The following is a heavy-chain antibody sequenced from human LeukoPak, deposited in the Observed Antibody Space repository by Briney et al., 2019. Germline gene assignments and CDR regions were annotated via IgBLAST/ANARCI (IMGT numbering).Heavy chain of an antibody. CDR2: IRYDGSNK. J-gene: IGHJ4*02. Sequence: GGSLRLSCAASGFTFSSYGMHWVRQAPGKGLEWVAFIRYDGSNKYYADSVKGRFTISRDNSKNTLYLQMNSLRAEDTAVYYCARGYSYHFNYWGQGTLVTVSS. CDR1: GFTFSSYG. V-gene: IGHV3-30*02. CDR3: ARGYSYHFNY. D-gene: IGHD5-24*01.